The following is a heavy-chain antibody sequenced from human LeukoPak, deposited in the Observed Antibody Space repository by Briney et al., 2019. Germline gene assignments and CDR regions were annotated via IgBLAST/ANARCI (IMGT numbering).Heavy chain of an antibody. D-gene: IGHD1-26*01. V-gene: IGHV3-49*04. J-gene: IGHJ4*02. CDR2: IRSKGHSRTT. CDR1: GFTFGEYA. CDR3: SRAQTEVGAKYYFDS. Sequence: GGSLRLSCTASGFTFGEYALNWVRQAPGKGLEGGGFIRSKGHSRTTEYAASVEGRFTISRDDSKSIAYLQMNRLKTEDTAVYYCSRAQTEVGAKYYFDSWGQGTLVTVSS.